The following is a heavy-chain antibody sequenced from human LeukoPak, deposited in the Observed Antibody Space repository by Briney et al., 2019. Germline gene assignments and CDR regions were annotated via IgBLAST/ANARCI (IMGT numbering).Heavy chain of an antibody. CDR2: IYSGGST. Sequence: PGGSLRLSCAASGFTVSSNYMSWVRQAPGKGLEWVSVIYSGGSTYYADSVKGRFTISRDNSKNTLYLQMNSLRAEDTAVYYCARDEVSSGWDYMRYWGQGTLVTVSS. D-gene: IGHD6-19*01. CDR1: GFTVSSNY. CDR3: ARDEVSSGWDYMRY. J-gene: IGHJ4*02. V-gene: IGHV3-66*01.